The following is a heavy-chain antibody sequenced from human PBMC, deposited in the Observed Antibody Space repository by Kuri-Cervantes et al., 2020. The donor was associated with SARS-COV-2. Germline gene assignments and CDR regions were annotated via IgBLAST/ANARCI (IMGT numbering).Heavy chain of an antibody. D-gene: IGHD2-15*01. CDR3: ARTGLPGWYYYYGMDV. V-gene: IGHV3-53*01. Sequence: GESLKISCAASGFTVSTNYMSWVRQAPGKGLEWVSIIYSGGTTYYADSVKGRCTISRDNSKNSLYLQMNSLRAEDTAVYYCARTGLPGWYYYYGMDVWGQGTTVTVSS. CDR1: GFTVSTNY. CDR2: IYSGGTT. J-gene: IGHJ6*02.